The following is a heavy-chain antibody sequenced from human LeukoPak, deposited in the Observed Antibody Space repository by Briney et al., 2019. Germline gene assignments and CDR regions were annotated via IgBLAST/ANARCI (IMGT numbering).Heavy chain of an antibody. J-gene: IGHJ4*02. CDR2: INHSGST. CDR3: ARRRIRSKGWELPFRGYFDY. Sequence: KPSETLSLTCAVYGESFSGFYWSWIRQPPGKGLEWIGEINHSGSTNSNPSLKSRVTISVDTSTNQFSLNLSSATAADTAVYYCARRRIRSKGWELPFRGYFDYWGQGTLVTVSS. CDR1: GESFSGFY. D-gene: IGHD1-26*01. V-gene: IGHV4-34*01.